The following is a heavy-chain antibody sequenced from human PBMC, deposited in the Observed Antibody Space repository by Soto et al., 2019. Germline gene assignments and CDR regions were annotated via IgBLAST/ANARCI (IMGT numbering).Heavy chain of an antibody. J-gene: IGHJ6*02. D-gene: IGHD1-7*01. Sequence: PSETLSLTCAVYGGSFSGYYWSWIRQPPGKGLEWIGEINHSGSTNYNPSLKSRVTISVDTSKNQFSLKLSSVTAADTAVYYCARGLNWNYLYCYYGMDVWGQGTTVTVSS. CDR1: GGSFSGYY. V-gene: IGHV4-34*01. CDR3: ARGLNWNYLYCYYGMDV. CDR2: INHSGST.